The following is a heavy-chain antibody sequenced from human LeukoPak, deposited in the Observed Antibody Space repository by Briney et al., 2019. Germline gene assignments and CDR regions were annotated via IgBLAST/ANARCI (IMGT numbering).Heavy chain of an antibody. CDR1: GGSISTYY. Sequence: SETLSLTCTVSGGSISTYYWSWIRQPPGKGLEWIGYIYYSGSINYNPSLKSRVTISVDTSKNQFSLKLSSVTAADTAIYYCARDGRAGSLFAYWGQGTLVTVSS. J-gene: IGHJ4*02. CDR2: IYYSGSI. D-gene: IGHD6-19*01. V-gene: IGHV4-59*01. CDR3: ARDGRAGSLFAY.